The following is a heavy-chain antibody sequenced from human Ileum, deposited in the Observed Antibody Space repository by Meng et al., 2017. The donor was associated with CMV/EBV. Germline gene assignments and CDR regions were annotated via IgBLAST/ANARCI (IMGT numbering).Heavy chain of an antibody. CDR2: IYYNGNT. CDR1: GGSTNSNNYS. J-gene: IGHJ4*02. CDR3: ARDITGSHFDH. Sequence: LRRSGPGLVNPSATLSLPCTGCGGSTNSNNYSGCWHRQPPGKGLEWIGSIYYNGNTPYNPSLKSRVTISLDTSKNQFSLRLSSVTAADTAVYYCARDITGSHFDHWGQGVLVTVSS. D-gene: IGHD1-20*01. V-gene: IGHV4-39*07.